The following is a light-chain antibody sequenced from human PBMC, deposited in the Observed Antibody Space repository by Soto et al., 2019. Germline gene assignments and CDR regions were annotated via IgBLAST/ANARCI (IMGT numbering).Light chain of an antibody. CDR3: SSYTSSRTRV. J-gene: IGLJ1*01. CDR1: SSDVGGYNY. Sequence: QSALTQPASVSGSPGQSITISCTGTSSDVGGYNYVSWYQQHPGKAPKLMIYDVSNRPSGVSNRFPGSKSGNTASLTISGLQAEDEADYYCSSYTSSRTRVFGTGTKVTVL. CDR2: DVS. V-gene: IGLV2-14*01.